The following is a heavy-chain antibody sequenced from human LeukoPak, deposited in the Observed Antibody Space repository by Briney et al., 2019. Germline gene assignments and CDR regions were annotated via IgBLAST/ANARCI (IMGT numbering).Heavy chain of an antibody. CDR3: ARDLQLWLPDAFDI. D-gene: IGHD5-18*01. Sequence: ASVKVSCKASGYTFTGYYMHWVRQAPGQGLEWMGWINPNSGGTNYAQKFQGKVTMTRDTSISTAYMELSRLRSDDTAVYYCARDLQLWLPDAFDIWGQGTMVTVSS. CDR2: INPNSGGT. J-gene: IGHJ3*02. CDR1: GYTFTGYY. V-gene: IGHV1-2*02.